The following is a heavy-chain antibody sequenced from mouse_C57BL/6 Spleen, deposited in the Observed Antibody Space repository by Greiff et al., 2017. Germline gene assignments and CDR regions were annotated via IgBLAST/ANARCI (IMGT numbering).Heavy chain of an antibody. CDR1: GYTFTSYW. Sequence: QVQLQQPGAELVRPGASVKLSCKASGYTFTSYWMDWVKQRPGQGLEWIGNIYPSDSETHYNQKFKDKATLTVDKSSSTAYMQLSSLTSDDSAVYDWARECITAVVALDYWGQGTTLTVSS. J-gene: IGHJ2*01. CDR3: ARECITAVVALDY. CDR2: IYPSDSET. D-gene: IGHD1-1*01. V-gene: IGHV1-61*01.